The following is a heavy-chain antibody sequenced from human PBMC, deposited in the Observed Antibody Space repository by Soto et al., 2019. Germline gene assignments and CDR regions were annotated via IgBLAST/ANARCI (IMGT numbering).Heavy chain of an antibody. D-gene: IGHD5-12*01. CDR1: GFTSSGYY. Sequence: QVQLVESGGGVVKPGGSLRLSCAASGFTSSGYYMSWIRQAPGKGLEWVSYMSSSGSSIYYADSVKGRFTISRDNAKNSLFLQMNSLRVEDTAVYYCARGHGYDEYEWFDPWGRGTLVTVS. CDR2: MSSSGSSI. V-gene: IGHV3-11*01. CDR3: ARGHGYDEYEWFDP. J-gene: IGHJ5*02.